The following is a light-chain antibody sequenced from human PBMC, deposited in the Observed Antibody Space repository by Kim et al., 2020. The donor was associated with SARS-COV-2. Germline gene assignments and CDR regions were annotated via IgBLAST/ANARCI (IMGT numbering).Light chain of an antibody. V-gene: IGKV3-15*01. J-gene: IGKJ2*01. CDR1: QSVNSN. Sequence: ERVMTQSPATLSVSPGERATLSCRASQSVNSNLAWYQQKPGQAPRLLIYGASTSATGIPARFSGSGSGTEFTLTISSLQSEDFAVYYCQQYNDWPYTFGQGTKLEI. CDR2: GAS. CDR3: QQYNDWPYT.